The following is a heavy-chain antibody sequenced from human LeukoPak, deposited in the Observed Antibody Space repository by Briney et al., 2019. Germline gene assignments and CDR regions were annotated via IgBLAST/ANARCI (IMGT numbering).Heavy chain of an antibody. CDR2: IYPGDSDT. CDR3: ARLRLRSAFDI. J-gene: IGHJ3*02. CDR1: GYSFTSYW. Sequence: GESLKISCKASGYSFTSYWIVWVRQMPGKGLEWMGIIYPGDSDTRYSPSFQGQVTISADKSISTAYLQWSSLKASDAAMYYCARLRLRSAFDIWGQGTMVTVSS. V-gene: IGHV5-51*01.